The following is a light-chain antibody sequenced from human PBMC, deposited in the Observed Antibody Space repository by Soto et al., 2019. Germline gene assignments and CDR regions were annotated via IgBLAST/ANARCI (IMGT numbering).Light chain of an antibody. CDR2: WAS. Sequence: DIQLTQSPSILSASVGDRVTITCRASENIYGYLAWYQQKPGEAPKLLIYWASTLVSGVPSRFTGRESGTEFTLTISDLQPDDFATYFCQQYSAYPLTFGGVTKVDVK. V-gene: IGKV1-5*03. CDR1: ENIYGY. CDR3: QQYSAYPLT. J-gene: IGKJ4*01.